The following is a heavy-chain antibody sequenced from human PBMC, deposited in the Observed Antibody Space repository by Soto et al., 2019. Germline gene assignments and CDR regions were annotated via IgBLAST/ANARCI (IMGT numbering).Heavy chain of an antibody. CDR3: AGLGGEFWSGYYADH. V-gene: IGHV4-39*02. CDR1: GGSISSSSYY. J-gene: IGHJ5*02. Sequence: QLQLQESGPGLVKPSETLSLTCTVSGGSISSSSYYWGWIRQPPGKGLEWIGSIYYSGSTLYNPSLKSRVTTSVDTSKKHFSLRVSAVTAADTAAYYCAGLGGEFWSGYYADHWGQGTLVTVSS. D-gene: IGHD3-3*01. CDR2: IYYSGST.